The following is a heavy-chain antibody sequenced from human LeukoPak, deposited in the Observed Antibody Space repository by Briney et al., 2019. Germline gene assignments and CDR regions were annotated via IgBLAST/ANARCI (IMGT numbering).Heavy chain of an antibody. CDR1: GFTFSSYS. V-gene: IGHV3-21*01. CDR2: ISSSSSYI. D-gene: IGHD2-8*01. CDR3: ARAYCTNGVCYDYTNAFDI. J-gene: IGHJ3*02. Sequence: GGSLRLSCAASGFTFSSYSMNWVRQAPGKGLEWVSSISSSSSYIYYADSVKGRFTISRDNAKNSLYLQMNSLRAEDTAVYYCARAYCTNGVCYDYTNAFDIWGQGTMVTVSS.